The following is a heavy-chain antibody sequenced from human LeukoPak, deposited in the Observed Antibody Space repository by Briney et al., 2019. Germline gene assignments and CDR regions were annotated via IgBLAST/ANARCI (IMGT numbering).Heavy chain of an antibody. Sequence: GASLKISCKGSGSPFTNYWIAWVRQMPGKGLEWMGIIYPGDSETKYSPSFQGQVTISADKSISTAYLQWDSLKASDTAMYYCARLGDFYGSRSFYTFYYFDCWGQGTLVTVSS. CDR2: IYPGDSET. J-gene: IGHJ4*02. CDR1: GSPFTNYW. D-gene: IGHD3-10*01. CDR3: ARLGDFYGSRSFYTFYYFDC. V-gene: IGHV5-51*01.